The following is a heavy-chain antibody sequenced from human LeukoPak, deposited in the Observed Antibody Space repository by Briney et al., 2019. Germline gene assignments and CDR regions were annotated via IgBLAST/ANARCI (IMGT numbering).Heavy chain of an antibody. Sequence: PSETLSLTCAVYGGSFSGYYWGWIRQPPGKGLEWIGSIYHRGNTYYNPSLKSRVTISVDTSKNHFSLKLSSVTAADTAVYYCARGPYDFWSGPSRFDPWGQGTLVTVSS. J-gene: IGHJ5*02. CDR3: ARGPYDFWSGPSRFDP. CDR1: GGSFSGYY. CDR2: IYHRGNT. D-gene: IGHD3-3*01. V-gene: IGHV4-38-2*01.